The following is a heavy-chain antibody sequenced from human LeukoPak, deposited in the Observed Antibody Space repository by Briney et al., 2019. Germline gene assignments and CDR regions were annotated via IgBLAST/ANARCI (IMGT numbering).Heavy chain of an antibody. CDR3: ASNVPAAPTYYYYYGMDV. Sequence: GESLKISCKGSGYSFTSYWIGWVRQMPGKGLEWMGIIYPGDSDTRYSPSFQGQVTISADKSISTAYLQWSSLKASDTAMYYCASNVPAAPTYYYYYGMDVWGQGTTVTVSS. V-gene: IGHV5-51*01. J-gene: IGHJ6*02. CDR2: IYPGDSDT. D-gene: IGHD2-2*01. CDR1: GYSFTSYW.